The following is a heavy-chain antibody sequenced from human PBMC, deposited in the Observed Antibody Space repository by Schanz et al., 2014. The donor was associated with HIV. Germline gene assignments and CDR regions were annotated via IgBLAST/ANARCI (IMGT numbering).Heavy chain of an antibody. CDR2: INPNSGGT. V-gene: IGHV1-2*02. CDR3: ARDLVDSSTWYDAFDI. J-gene: IGHJ3*02. CDR1: GYTFTAYY. D-gene: IGHD6-13*01. Sequence: QVQLVQSGAEVKKPGASVKVSCTASGYTFTAYYIHWVRQAPGQGLEWMGWINPNSGGTNSAQKFQGRVTMSMDTSISTAYMEVRSLRSDDTALYFCARDLVDSSTWYDAFDIWGQGTKVTVSS.